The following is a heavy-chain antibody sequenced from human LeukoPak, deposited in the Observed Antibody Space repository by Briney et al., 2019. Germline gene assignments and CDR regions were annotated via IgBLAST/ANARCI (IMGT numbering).Heavy chain of an antibody. Sequence: GGSLRPSRAASGFTISRSYMSWVRQAPGKGLEWVSVIYSAGNTYYADSVKGRFTISRDNSKNTLYLQMNSLRAEDTAVYYCASCRDGYNYFNYWGQGTLVTVSS. J-gene: IGHJ4*02. CDR3: ASCRDGYNYFNY. V-gene: IGHV3-53*01. D-gene: IGHD5-24*01. CDR2: IYSAGNT. CDR1: GFTISRSY.